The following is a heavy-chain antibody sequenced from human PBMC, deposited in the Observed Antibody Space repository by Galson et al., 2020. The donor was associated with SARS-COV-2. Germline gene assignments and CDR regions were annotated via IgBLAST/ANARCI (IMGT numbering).Heavy chain of an antibody. Sequence: SGPTLVKPPQPLTLTCTFSGFSLSTSGVGVGWIRQPPGKALEWLALIYWNDDKRYSPSLKSRLTITKDTSKNQVVLTMTNMDPVDTATYYCAHELGLLTYEYFQHWGQGTLVTGSS. D-gene: IGHD3-22*01. CDR2: IYWNDDK. CDR1: GFSLSTSGVG. J-gene: IGHJ1*01. CDR3: AHELGLLTYEYFQH. V-gene: IGHV2-5*01.